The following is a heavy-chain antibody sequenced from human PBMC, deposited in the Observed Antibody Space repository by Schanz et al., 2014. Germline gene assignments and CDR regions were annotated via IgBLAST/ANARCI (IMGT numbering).Heavy chain of an antibody. CDR1: GFPFSDYF. D-gene: IGHD1-26*01. J-gene: IGHJ4*02. V-gene: IGHV3-11*04. CDR3: ARDHTTESYYSAGPPIDY. Sequence: QVQVVQSGGGLVKPGGSLRLSCAASGFPFSDYFMAWIRQPPGRGLEWVSYIGNGGVTIYYADSVKGRFTISRDNSKNTLFLQMNSLRAEDTAVYYCARDHTTESYYSAGPPIDYWGQGTLLTVSS. CDR2: IGNGGVTI.